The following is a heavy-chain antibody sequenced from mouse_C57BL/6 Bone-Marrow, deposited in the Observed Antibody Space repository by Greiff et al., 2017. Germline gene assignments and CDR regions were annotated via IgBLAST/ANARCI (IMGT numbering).Heavy chain of an antibody. V-gene: IGHV5-6*02. CDR2: ISSGGSYT. D-gene: IGHD4-1*01. CDR3: ARRVTGTDFDY. Sequence: DVKLVESGGDLVKPGGSLKLSCAASGFTFSSYGMSWVRQTPDKRLEWVATISSGGSYTYYPDRVKGRFTISRDNAKNTLYLQMSSLKSEDTAMYYYARRVTGTDFDYWGQGTTLTVSS. J-gene: IGHJ2*01. CDR1: GFTFSSYG.